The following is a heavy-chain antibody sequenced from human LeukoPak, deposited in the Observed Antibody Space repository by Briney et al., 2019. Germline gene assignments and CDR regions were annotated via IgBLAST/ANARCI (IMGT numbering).Heavy chain of an antibody. J-gene: IGHJ4*02. Sequence: SETLSLTCTVSGGSISSGSYYWSWIRQPAGKGLEWIGRIYTSGSTNYNPSLKSRVTISVDTSMNQFSLKLSSVTAADTAVYYCARAHPLYCSGGSCYGYYFDYWGQGTLVTVSS. V-gene: IGHV4-61*02. CDR1: GGSISSGSYY. CDR3: ARAHPLYCSGGSCYGYYFDY. CDR2: IYTSGST. D-gene: IGHD2-15*01.